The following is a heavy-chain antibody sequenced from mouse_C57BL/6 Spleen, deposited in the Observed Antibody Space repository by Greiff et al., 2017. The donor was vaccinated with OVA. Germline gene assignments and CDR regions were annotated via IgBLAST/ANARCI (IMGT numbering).Heavy chain of an antibody. D-gene: IGHD1-1*01. CDR1: GFTFTDYY. CDR3: ARYLDYGSSSWFAY. Sequence: EVKLMESGGGLVQPGGSLSLSCAASGFTFTDYYMSWVRQPPGKALEWLGFIRNKANGYTTEYSASVKGRFTISRDNSQSILYLQMNALRAEDSATYYCARYLDYGSSSWFAYWGQGTLVTVSA. V-gene: IGHV7-3*01. CDR2: IRNKANGYTT. J-gene: IGHJ3*01.